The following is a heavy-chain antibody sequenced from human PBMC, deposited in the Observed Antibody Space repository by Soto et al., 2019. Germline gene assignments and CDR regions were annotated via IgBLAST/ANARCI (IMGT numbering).Heavy chain of an antibody. V-gene: IGHV3-23*01. J-gene: IGHJ1*01. CDR1: GFTFSSYA. D-gene: IGHD1-26*01. CDR2: ISGSGGST. CDR3: AKDKLGATAGRADDEYFPQ. Sequence: PGGSLRLSCAASGFTFSSYAMSWVRQAPGKGLEWVSAISGSGGSTYYADSVKGRFTISRDNSKNTLYLQMNSLRAEDTAVYYCAKDKLGATAGRADDEYFPQWRQGT.